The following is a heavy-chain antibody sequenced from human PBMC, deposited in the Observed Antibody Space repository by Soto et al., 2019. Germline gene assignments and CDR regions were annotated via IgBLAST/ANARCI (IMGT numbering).Heavy chain of an antibody. CDR1: GGSISSGDYY. CDR3: ATRKGDFWSGYPSPFDY. Sequence: SETLSLTCTVSGGSISSGDYYWSWIRQPPGKGLEWIGYIYYSGSTYYNPSLKSRVTISVDTSKNQFSLKLSSVTAADTAVYYCATRKGDFWSGYPSPFDYWGQGTLVTVSS. J-gene: IGHJ4*02. D-gene: IGHD3-3*01. V-gene: IGHV4-30-4*01. CDR2: IYYSGST.